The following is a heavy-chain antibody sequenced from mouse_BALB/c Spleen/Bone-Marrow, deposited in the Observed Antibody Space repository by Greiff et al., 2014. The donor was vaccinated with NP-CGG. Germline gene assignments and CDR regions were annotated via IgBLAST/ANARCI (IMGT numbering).Heavy chain of an antibody. J-gene: IGHJ1*01. CDR1: GFSLTSYG. V-gene: IGHV2-9*02. D-gene: IGHD4-1*01. Sequence: VKLMESGPGLVAPSQSLSITCTVSGFSLTSYGVHWVRQPPGKGLEWLGVIWAGGSTNYNSALMSRLSISKDNSKSQVFLKMNSLQTDDTAMYYCARDWDWYFDVWGAGTTVTVSP. CDR2: IWAGGST. CDR3: ARDWDWYFDV.